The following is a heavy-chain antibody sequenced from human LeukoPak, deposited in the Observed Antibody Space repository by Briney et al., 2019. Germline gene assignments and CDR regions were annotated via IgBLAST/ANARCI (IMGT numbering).Heavy chain of an antibody. V-gene: IGHV4-31*03. J-gene: IGHJ6*02. CDR1: GGSISSGGYY. CDR2: IYYSGTT. CDR3: ARGGYYFYYGMDV. Sequence: SETLSLTCTVSGGSISSGGYYWSWIRQHPGEGLEWIGYIYYSGTTYYNPSLKSRLTISVDTSKNQFSLKLSSVTAADTAVYYCARGGYYFYYGMDVWGQGTTVTVSS.